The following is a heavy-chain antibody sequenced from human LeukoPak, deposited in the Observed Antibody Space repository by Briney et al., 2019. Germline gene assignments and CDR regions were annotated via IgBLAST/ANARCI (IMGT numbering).Heavy chain of an antibody. CDR2: INPSGGGT. J-gene: IGHJ4*02. V-gene: IGHV1-46*01. D-gene: IGHD6-13*01. Sequence: ASVKVSCKASGGTFSSYAISWVRQAPGQGLEWMAIINPSGGGTKYAQKFQGRVTMTRDTPTNTVYMELSSLRSEDTAVYYCASESPGTPPHLCDYWGQGTLVTVSS. CDR1: GGTFSSYA. CDR3: ASESPGTPPHLCDY.